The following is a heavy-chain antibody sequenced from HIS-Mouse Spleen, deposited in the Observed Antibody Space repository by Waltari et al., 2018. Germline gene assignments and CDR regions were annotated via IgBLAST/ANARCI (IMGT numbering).Heavy chain of an antibody. CDR2: TYYRSKWYN. D-gene: IGHD2-2*01. J-gene: IGHJ3*02. CDR3: ASSQDIVVVPAAILGAFDI. Sequence: QVQLQQSGPGLVKPSQTLSLTCAISGDSVSSNSAAWNWIRQSPSRGLEWLRRTYYRSKWYNDYAVSVKSRITINPDTSKNQFSRQLNSVNPEDTAVYYCASSQDIVVVPAAILGAFDIWGQGTMVTVSS. V-gene: IGHV6-1*01. CDR1: GDSVSSNSAA.